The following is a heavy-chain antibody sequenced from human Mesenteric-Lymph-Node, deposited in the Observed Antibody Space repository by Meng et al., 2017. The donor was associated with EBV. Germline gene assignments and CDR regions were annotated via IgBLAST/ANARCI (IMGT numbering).Heavy chain of an antibody. Sequence: QVQLQQWGAGLLKPSETLSLTCGVYGWSLSGYYWNWIRQPPGKGLEWIGDINHGGSTSYNPSLKSRVTISVDTSKNEFSLKMTSVTAADTVVYYCARDRHFDPWGQGTLVTVSS. CDR1: GWSLSGYY. CDR3: ARDRHFDP. CDR2: INHGGST. V-gene: IGHV4-34*01. J-gene: IGHJ5*02.